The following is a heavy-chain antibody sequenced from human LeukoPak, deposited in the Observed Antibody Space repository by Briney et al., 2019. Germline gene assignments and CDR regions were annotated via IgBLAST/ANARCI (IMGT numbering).Heavy chain of an antibody. Sequence: GGSLRLPCAASGFTFSRYWMTWVRQAPGKGLEWVANIKQDGSETYYVDAVKGRFTISRDNAKNSLYLQMNSLRVDDTAVYFCARGRYSGYMYYFDYWGQGTLVTVSS. CDR3: ARGRYSGYMYYFDY. D-gene: IGHD5-12*01. CDR2: IKQDGSET. V-gene: IGHV3-7*01. J-gene: IGHJ4*02. CDR1: GFTFSRYW.